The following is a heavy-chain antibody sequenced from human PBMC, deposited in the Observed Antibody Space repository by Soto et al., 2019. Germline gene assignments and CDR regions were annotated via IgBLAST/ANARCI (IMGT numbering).Heavy chain of an antibody. V-gene: IGHV3-74*02. D-gene: IGHD3-10*01. CDR1: GFTFSTYW. CDR3: ASIPMVRGPTDY. CDR2: INGDGSTT. Sequence: EVRLVESGGGLVQPGGSLRLSCAASGFTFSTYWMHWVRQAPGKGLEWVSRINGDGSTTQYADSVKGRFTISRDNAKNTLYLQMNTLSADDTAVYYCASIPMVRGPTDYCGQGTLVTVSP. J-gene: IGHJ4*02.